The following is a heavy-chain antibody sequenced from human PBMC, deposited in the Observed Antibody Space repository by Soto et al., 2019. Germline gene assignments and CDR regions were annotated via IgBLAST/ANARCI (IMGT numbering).Heavy chain of an antibody. CDR1: CGSISKGGYY. D-gene: IGHD1-26*01. CDR3: ARNQVGATPYYYYGMDV. CDR2: IYYSGST. J-gene: IGHJ6*02. V-gene: IGHV4-31*03. Sequence: SPTCTFSCGSISKGGYYWRWVRQPPGKGLEWSGYIYYSGSTYYNPSLKSRVTISVDTSKNQFSLKLSSVTAADTAVYYCARNQVGATPYYYYGMDVWGQGTTVTVSS.